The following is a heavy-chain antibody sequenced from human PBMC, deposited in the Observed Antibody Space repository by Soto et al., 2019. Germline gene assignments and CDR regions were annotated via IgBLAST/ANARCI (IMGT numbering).Heavy chain of an antibody. J-gene: IGHJ4*02. CDR2: SYYSGST. CDR1: GGSISSYY. Sequence: SETLSLTCTVSGGSISSYYWSWIRQPPGKGLEWIGYSYYSGSTNYNPSLKSRVTISVDTSKNQFSLKLSSVTAADTAVYYCARSVTRTDFDYWGQGTLVTVSS. CDR3: ARSVTRTDFDY. D-gene: IGHD4-17*01. V-gene: IGHV4-59*01.